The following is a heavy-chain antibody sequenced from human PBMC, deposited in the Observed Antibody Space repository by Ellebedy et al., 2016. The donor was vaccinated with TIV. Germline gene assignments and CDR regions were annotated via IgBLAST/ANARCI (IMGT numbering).Heavy chain of an antibody. Sequence: AASVKVSCKASGYTFSPYFMLSVRHAPGQGLLWMGIINPSVGSTTYAQKLQGRVTMTRDTSTSTVYMELSSLRSEDTAVYYCARARSSGWLHTPDYWGQGTLVTVSS. J-gene: IGHJ4*02. CDR3: ARARSSGWLHTPDY. CDR2: INPSVGST. CDR1: GYTFSPYF. D-gene: IGHD6-19*01. V-gene: IGHV1-46*04.